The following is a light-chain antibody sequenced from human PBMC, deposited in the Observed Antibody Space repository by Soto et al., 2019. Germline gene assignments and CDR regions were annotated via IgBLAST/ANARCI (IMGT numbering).Light chain of an antibody. Sequence: QSALTQPPSASGSPGQSVTISCAGTSSDVGGYNFVSWYQQHPGKAPKLMIYEVSKRPSGVPDRFSGSKSGNTASLTVSGLQAEDEADYYCSSYAGGKYVFGPGTKLTVL. CDR3: SSYAGGKYV. V-gene: IGLV2-8*01. CDR2: EVS. J-gene: IGLJ1*01. CDR1: SSDVGGYNF.